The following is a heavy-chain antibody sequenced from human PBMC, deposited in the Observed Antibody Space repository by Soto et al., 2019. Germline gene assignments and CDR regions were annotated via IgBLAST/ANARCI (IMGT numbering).Heavy chain of an antibody. D-gene: IGHD4-17*01. Sequence: QIQLVQSGAEVKKPGSSVKVSCKASGGTFSSYAISWVRQAPGQGLEWMGGIIPIFGTANYAQKFQGRVTITADESTSTAYMELSSLRSEDTAVYYCTTVVTPGRLWYFDLWGRGTLVNVSS. V-gene: IGHV1-69*12. J-gene: IGHJ2*01. CDR3: TTVVTPGRLWYFDL. CDR1: GGTFSSYA. CDR2: IIPIFGTA.